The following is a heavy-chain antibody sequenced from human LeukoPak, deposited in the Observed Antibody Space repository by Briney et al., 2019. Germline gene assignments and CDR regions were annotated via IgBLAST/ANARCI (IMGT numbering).Heavy chain of an antibody. Sequence: GSLRLSCAASGFTFSSYAMSWVRQPPGKGLEWIGEIYHSGSTNYNPSLKSRVTISVDKSKNQFSLKLSSVTAADTAVYYCARDLVVVPAAAPTYYYYGMDVWGQGTTVTVSS. CDR3: ARDLVVVPAAAPTYYYYGMDV. D-gene: IGHD2-2*01. CDR2: IYHSGST. J-gene: IGHJ6*02. V-gene: IGHV4-4*02. CDR1: GFTFSSYAM.